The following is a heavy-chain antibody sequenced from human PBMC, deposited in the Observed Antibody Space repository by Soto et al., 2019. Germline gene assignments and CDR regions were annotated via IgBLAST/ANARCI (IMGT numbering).Heavy chain of an antibody. D-gene: IGHD2-15*01. J-gene: IGHJ3*02. V-gene: IGHV4-39*01. CDR3: ARPEGAGGTVVTRGDAFDI. CDR1: GGSISSSSYY. CDR2: IYYSGST. Sequence: QLQLQESGPGLVKPSETLSLTCTVSGGSISSSSYYWGWIRQPPGKGLEWIGSIYYSGSTYYNPSLKSRVTISVDTSKNQFSLKLSSVTAADTAVYYCARPEGAGGTVVTRGDAFDIWGQGTMVTVSS.